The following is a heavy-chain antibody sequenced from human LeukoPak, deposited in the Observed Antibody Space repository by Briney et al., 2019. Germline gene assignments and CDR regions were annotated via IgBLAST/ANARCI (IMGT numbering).Heavy chain of an antibody. D-gene: IGHD3-16*01. Sequence: WASVTVSCKASGYTFTSYGISWVRQAPGQGLEWMGWISAYNGNTDYAQSLQGRVTMTIDTSTSTVYMELRSLRSDDTAVYYCARDVGRSYDLDYWGQGTLVTVSS. CDR1: GYTFTSYG. CDR3: ARDVGRSYDLDY. J-gene: IGHJ4*02. V-gene: IGHV1-18*01. CDR2: ISAYNGNT.